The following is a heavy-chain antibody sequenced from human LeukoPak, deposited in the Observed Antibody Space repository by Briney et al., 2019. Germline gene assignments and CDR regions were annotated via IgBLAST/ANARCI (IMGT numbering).Heavy chain of an antibody. D-gene: IGHD2-2*01. CDR3: ARLYCSSTSCYRWDAFDI. CDR1: GYSIRSGYY. CDR2: IYHSGST. Sequence: SETLSLTCAVSGYSIRSGYYWGWIRQPPGKGLEWIGSIYHSGSTYYNPSLKSRVTISVDTSKNQFSLKLSSVTAADTAVYYCARLYCSSTSCYRWDAFDIWGQGTMVTVSS. V-gene: IGHV4-38-2*01. J-gene: IGHJ3*02.